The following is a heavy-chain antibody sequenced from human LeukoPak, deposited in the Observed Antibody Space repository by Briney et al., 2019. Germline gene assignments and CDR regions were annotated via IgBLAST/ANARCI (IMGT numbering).Heavy chain of an antibody. Sequence: GGSLRLSCAASGFTFSSYAMSWVRQAPGKGLEWVSAISGSGGSTYYAESVKGRFTISGGNSKNTLYLQMNSLRAEDTAVYYCAKEGALVGANRGSFDYWGQGTLVTVSS. CDR3: AKEGALVGANRGSFDY. V-gene: IGHV3-23*01. D-gene: IGHD1-26*01. CDR1: GFTFSSYA. J-gene: IGHJ4*02. CDR2: ISGSGGST.